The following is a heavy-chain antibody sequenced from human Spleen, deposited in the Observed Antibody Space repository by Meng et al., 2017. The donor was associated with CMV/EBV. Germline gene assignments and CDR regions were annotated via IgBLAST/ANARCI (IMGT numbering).Heavy chain of an antibody. CDR3: ASGRISSGYYGGQRDY. D-gene: IGHD3-22*01. J-gene: IGHJ4*02. Sequence: GESLKISCIGSGFSFGDYVMNWVRQAPGKGLEWVGFIRSTAYGGTPEYATSVKGRFTISRDDSKSIAYLQMNSLRAEDTAVYYCASGRISSGYYGGQRDYWGQGTLVTVSS. CDR2: IRSTAYGGTP. V-gene: IGHV3-49*04. CDR1: GFSFGDYV.